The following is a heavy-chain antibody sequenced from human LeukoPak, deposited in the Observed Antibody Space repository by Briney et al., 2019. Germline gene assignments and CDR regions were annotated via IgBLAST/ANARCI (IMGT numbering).Heavy chain of an antibody. V-gene: IGHV1-2*02. D-gene: IGHD2-2*02. CDR1: GYSFTDYF. J-gene: IGHJ4*02. CDR2: VNPNSGDT. CDR3: ARPTRDCDVTNCYKVVGY. Sequence: ASVKVSCKASGYSFTDYFIHWVRQAPGQGLEWMGWVNPNSGDTNYAPKFQGRVTMTRDTSISTAHMELSSLRSDDTAVYYCARPTRDCDVTNCYKVVGYWGQGTLVTVSS.